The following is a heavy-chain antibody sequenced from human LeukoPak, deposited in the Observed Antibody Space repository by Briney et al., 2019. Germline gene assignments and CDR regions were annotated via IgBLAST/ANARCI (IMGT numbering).Heavy chain of an antibody. CDR2: IYYSDS. CDR3: ARGVLTGYYGDSDY. V-gene: IGHV4-31*03. CDR1: GGSVSSGGYY. Sequence: SETLSLTCTVSGGSVSSGGYYWSWIRQHPGKGLEWIGYIYYSDSYYNPSLKSRVSISVDTSKNQFSLNLNSVTAADTAVYYCARGVLTGYYGDSDYWGQGTLVTVSS. D-gene: IGHD3-9*01. J-gene: IGHJ4*02.